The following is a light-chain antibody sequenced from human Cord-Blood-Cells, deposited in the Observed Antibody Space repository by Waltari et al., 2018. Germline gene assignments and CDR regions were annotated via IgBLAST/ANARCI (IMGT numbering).Light chain of an antibody. V-gene: IGKV2-28*01. J-gene: IGKJ4*01. CDR1: QSLLHSNGYNY. CDR3: MQALQTPLT. CDR2: FGS. Sequence: DIVMTQSTLSLPVTPGEPASLSCSSSQSLLHSNGYNYLDWYPQKPEQSPQLLIYFGSNRASGVPDRFSGSGSVTDCTLKSSVVESEDVVVYYCMQALQTPLTFGGGTKVEF.